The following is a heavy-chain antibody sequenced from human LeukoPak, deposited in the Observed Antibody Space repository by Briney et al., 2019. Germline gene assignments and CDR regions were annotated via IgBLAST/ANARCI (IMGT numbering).Heavy chain of an antibody. J-gene: IGHJ5*02. CDR1: GFTFSDYY. CDR2: ISSSGTYA. Sequence: GGSLRLSCVASGFTFSDYYMSWIRQAPGKGLQYVSYISSSGTYANYAKSVKGRFTNSRDNAKNSLYLQMNSLRADDTAVYYCARGGYDILTGTSFFDPGGQGTLVTVS. D-gene: IGHD3-9*01. CDR3: ARGGYDILTGTSFFDP. V-gene: IGHV3-11*05.